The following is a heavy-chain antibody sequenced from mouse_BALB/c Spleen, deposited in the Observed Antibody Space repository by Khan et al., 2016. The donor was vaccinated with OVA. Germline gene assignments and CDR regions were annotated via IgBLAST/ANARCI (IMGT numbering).Heavy chain of an antibody. V-gene: IGHV1-7*01. CDR3: ARDRIDY. CDR2: INPPSGYP. CDR1: GYTFTSYW. J-gene: IGHJ2*01. Sequence: VQLQQSGAELAKPGASVKMSCKASGYTFTSYWMHWIKQRPGQGLEWIGYINPPSGYPDYHQKFKDKATLTAYKSSLTAYLQLTSLTSDDSAVYYCARDRIDYWGQGTALTVSS.